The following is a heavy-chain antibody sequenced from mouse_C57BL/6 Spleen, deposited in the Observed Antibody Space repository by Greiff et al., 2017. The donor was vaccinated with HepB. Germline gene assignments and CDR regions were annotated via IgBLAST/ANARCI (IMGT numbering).Heavy chain of an antibody. J-gene: IGHJ4*01. D-gene: IGHD1-1*01. V-gene: IGHV1-82*01. CDR1: GYAFSSSW. CDR2: IYPGDGDT. Sequence: VQLQESGPELVKPGASVKISCKASGYAFSSSWMNWVKQRPGKGLEWIGRIYPGDGDTNYNGKFKGKATLTADKSSSTAYMQLSSLTSEDSAVYFCARYYGSSLYYYAMDYWGQGTSVTVSS. CDR3: ARYYGSSLYYYAMDY.